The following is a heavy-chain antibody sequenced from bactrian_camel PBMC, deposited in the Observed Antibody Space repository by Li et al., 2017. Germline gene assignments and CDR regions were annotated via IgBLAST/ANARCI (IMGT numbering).Heavy chain of an antibody. V-gene: IGHV3S31*01. CDR1: GFTFGSYS. CDR3: AAAAFLTK. CDR2: VRSEGDTT. J-gene: IGHJ4*01. Sequence: VQLVESGGGYVQPGGSLRLSCAASGFTFGSYSMSWVRQAPGKGLEWVSTVRSEGDTTYYPDSVKGRFTVSRDNAKNTLCLQMNSLKTEDTAVYYCAAAAFLTKWGQGTQVTVS.